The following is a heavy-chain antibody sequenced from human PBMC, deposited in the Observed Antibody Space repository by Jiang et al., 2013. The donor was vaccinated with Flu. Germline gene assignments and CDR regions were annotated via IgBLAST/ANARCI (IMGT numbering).Heavy chain of an antibody. CDR2: ISYDGSNK. D-gene: IGHD1-1*01. J-gene: IGHJ1*01. Sequence: VQLVESGGGVVQPGRSLRLSCAASGFTFSSYAMHWVRQAPGKGLEWVTVISYDGSNKYYADSVKGRFTISRDNFKNTLYLQMNSLRADDTAVYYCGAQLRPNAEHFQHWGRAPWSSSPQ. V-gene: IGHV3-30*01. CDR1: GFTFSSYA. CDR3: GAQLRPNAEHFQH.